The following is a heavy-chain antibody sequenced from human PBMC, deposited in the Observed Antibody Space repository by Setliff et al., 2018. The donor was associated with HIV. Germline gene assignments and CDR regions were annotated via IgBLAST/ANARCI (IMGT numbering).Heavy chain of an antibody. CDR1: GASISSYY. V-gene: IGHV4-59*01. D-gene: IGHD4-4*01. J-gene: IGHJ4*02. CDR3: ARQTTHRGY. Sequence: LSLTCTVSGASISSYYWSWIRQPPGKGLEWIGYIYYSGSTNYNPSLKSRVTISVDTSQNQFSLKLNSVTAADTAVYYCARQTTHRGYWGQGTLVTVSS. CDR2: IYYSGST.